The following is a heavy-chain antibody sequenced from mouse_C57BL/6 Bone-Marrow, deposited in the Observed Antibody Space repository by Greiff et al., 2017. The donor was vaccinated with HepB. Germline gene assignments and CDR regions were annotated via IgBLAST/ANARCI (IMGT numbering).Heavy chain of an antibody. J-gene: IGHJ3*01. Sequence: EVQLQESGPGMVKPSQSLSLTCTVTGYSITSGYDWHWIRHFPGNKLEWMGYISYSGSTNYNPSLKSRISITHDTSKNHFFLKLNSVTTEDTATYYCARGDRSLGFAYWGQGTLVTVSA. CDR2: ISYSGST. CDR3: ARGDRSLGFAY. D-gene: IGHD2-10*02. V-gene: IGHV3-1*01. CDR1: GYSITSGYD.